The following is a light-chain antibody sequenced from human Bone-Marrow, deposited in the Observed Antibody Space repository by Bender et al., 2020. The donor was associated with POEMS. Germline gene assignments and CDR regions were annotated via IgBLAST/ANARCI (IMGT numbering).Light chain of an antibody. CDR2: DVY. V-gene: IGLV2-14*03. Sequence: QSALTQPASVSGSPGQSITISCTGSDSDIGAYDYVSWYQQYPGKAPKLIIFDVYDRPSGISDRFSGSKSGNTASLTISGLQADDEAHYYCISYTSSNTLVYVFGTGTKLNVL. CDR3: ISYTSSNTLVYV. J-gene: IGLJ1*01. CDR1: DSDIGAYDY.